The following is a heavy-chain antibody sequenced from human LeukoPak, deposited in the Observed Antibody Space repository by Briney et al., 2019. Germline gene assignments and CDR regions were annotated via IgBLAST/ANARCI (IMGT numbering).Heavy chain of an antibody. J-gene: IGHJ4*02. CDR1: GGSISSSSYY. CDR3: ARGVDYYGV. D-gene: IGHD3-10*01. Sequence: SETLSLTCTVSGGSISSSSYYWVWIRQPPGKGLEWIGEINHSGRTNYNPSLKSRVTISVDTSKKQFSLKLSSVTAADTAVYYCARGVDYYGVWGQGTLVTVSS. V-gene: IGHV4-39*07. CDR2: INHSGRT.